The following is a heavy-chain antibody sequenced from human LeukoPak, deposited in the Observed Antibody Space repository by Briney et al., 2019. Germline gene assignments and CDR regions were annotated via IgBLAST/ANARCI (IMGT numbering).Heavy chain of an antibody. CDR3: ATQLASTGHFDY. J-gene: IGHJ4*02. D-gene: IGHD3-3*02. V-gene: IGHV4-39*01. Sequence: WGTLSLTCTVSGGSISSSIYYWGWIPQPPGKGLEWIGRMFYSGSPYYNPSLKSRVTISVDTSKNHFSLRLSSVTAADTAVYYCATQLASTGHFDYWGQGTLVTVSS. CDR2: MFYSGSP. CDR1: GGSISSSIYY.